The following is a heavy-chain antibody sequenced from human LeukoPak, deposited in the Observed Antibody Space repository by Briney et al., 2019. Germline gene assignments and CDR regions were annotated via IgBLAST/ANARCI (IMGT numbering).Heavy chain of an antibody. Sequence: SVKVSCKASGGAFSSYAISWVRQAPGQGLEWMGGIIPIFGTANYAQKFQGRVTITADESTSTAYMELSSLRSEDTAVYYCARTVPLRDCSSTSCYIGGNLGYYYYYGMDVWGKGTTVTVSS. CDR3: ARTVPLRDCSSTSCYIGGNLGYYYYYGMDV. CDR1: GGAFSSYA. V-gene: IGHV1-69*13. CDR2: IIPIFGTA. D-gene: IGHD2-2*02. J-gene: IGHJ6*04.